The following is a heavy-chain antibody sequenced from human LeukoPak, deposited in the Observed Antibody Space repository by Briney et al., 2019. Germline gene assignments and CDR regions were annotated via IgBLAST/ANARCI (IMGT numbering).Heavy chain of an antibody. V-gene: IGHV4-4*02. J-gene: IGHJ5*02. CDR1: GGSVSSSNW. CDR3: ARWTSGVGATPDNWFDP. D-gene: IGHD1-26*01. Sequence: SETLSLTCAVSGGSVSSSNWWSWVRQPPGKGLEWIGEIYHSGSTNYNPSLKSRVTISVDKSKNQFSLKLSSVTAADTAVYYCARWTSGVGATPDNWFDPWGQGTLVTVSS. CDR2: IYHSGST.